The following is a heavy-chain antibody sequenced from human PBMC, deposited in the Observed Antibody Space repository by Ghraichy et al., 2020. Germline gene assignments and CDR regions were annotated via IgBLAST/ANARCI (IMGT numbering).Heavy chain of an antibody. CDR1: GFTFSNYA. V-gene: IGHV3-23*01. D-gene: IGHD1-26*01. CDR3: AKSHTGSYFYFDH. Sequence: GGSLRRSCAASGFTFSNYAMSWVRQAPGKGLEWVSGISGSGGTTYYADSVKGRFTISRDNSENTVYLQMNSLRAEDTAIYYCAKSHTGSYFYFDHWGQGILVTVSS. CDR2: ISGSGGTT. J-gene: IGHJ4*02.